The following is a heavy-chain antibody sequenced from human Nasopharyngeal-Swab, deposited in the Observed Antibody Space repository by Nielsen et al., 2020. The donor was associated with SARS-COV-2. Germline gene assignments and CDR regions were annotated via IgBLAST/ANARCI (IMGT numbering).Heavy chain of an antibody. CDR2: LGTAGDT. Sequence: GESLKISCIASGFTSSTSSLTWLRQPPGKGLQWVSTLGTAGDTYYADSVKGRFTISRDNSKNTLYLQMNSLRAEDTAVYYCAKEGHLSGYDPYYFDYWGQGTLVTVSS. CDR1: GFTSSTSS. J-gene: IGHJ4*02. CDR3: AKEGHLSGYDPYYFDY. D-gene: IGHD5-12*01. V-gene: IGHV3-23*01.